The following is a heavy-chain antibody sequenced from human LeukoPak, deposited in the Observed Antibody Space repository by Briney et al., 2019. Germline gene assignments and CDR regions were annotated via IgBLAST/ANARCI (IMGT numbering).Heavy chain of an antibody. CDR3: ASAVADGDYWGD. D-gene: IGHD4-17*01. CDR2: ISASNGNT. Sequence: ASGRPSSTPSVSTFTRSGISRVRQAPRQGLRWRRWISASNGNTTYAPTLQGRVTMTTDTSTSTAYMELRSLRAADTAVYYCASAVADGDYWGDWGQGTLATVSS. V-gene: IGHV1-18*01. J-gene: IGHJ4*02. CDR1: VSTFTRSG.